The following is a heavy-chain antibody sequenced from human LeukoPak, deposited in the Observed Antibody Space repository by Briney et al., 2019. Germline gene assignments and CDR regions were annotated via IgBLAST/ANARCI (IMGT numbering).Heavy chain of an antibody. CDR2: VKGDGRTT. CDR3: ARYGDYVRLHQYYMDV. V-gene: IGHV3-74*01. CDR1: GLTFSDFW. Sequence: PGGSLRLSCAASGLTFSDFWMHWVRQPPGKGLVWVALVKGDGRTTIYADSVKGRFTISRDNAKNSLYLQMNSLRAEDTAVYYCARYGDYVRLHQYYMDVWGKGTTVTVSS. D-gene: IGHD4-17*01. J-gene: IGHJ6*03.